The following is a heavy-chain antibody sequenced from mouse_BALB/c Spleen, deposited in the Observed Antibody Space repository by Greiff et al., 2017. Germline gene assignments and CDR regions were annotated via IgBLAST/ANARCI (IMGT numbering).Heavy chain of an antibody. D-gene: IGHD2-2*01. CDR1: GFTFSSFG. V-gene: IGHV5-17*02. CDR3: ARGVTHYLDY. J-gene: IGHJ2*01. CDR2: ISSGSSTI. Sequence: EVQVVESGGGLVQPGGSRKLSCAASGFTFSSFGMHWVRQAPEKGLEWVAYISSGSSTIYYADTVKGRFTISRDNPKNTLFLQMTSLRSEDTAMYYCARGVTHYLDYWGQGTTLTVSS.